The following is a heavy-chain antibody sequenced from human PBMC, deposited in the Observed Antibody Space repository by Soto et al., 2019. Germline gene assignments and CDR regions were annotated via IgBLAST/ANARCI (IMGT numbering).Heavy chain of an antibody. CDR2: INRDGSTI. J-gene: IGHJ3*02. Sequence: EVQLVESGGGLAQPGGTLRLSCAASGFTLSSNWMHWVRQAPGKGLVWVSRINRDGSTINYDDSVRGRYTISRDNAKNTLSLQMNSLRAEDTAVYSCARVADCTYSSNFNGRAAFDMWGQGTMVTVSS. V-gene: IGHV3-74*01. CDR3: ARVADCTYSSNFNGRAAFDM. CDR1: GFTLSSNW. D-gene: IGHD6-13*01.